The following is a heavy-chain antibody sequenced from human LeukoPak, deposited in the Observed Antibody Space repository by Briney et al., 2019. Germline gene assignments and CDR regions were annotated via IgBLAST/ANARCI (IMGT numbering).Heavy chain of an antibody. CDR3: ARAADYGDHWYFDL. J-gene: IGHJ2*01. Sequence: EPSETLSLTCTVSGGSISSYYWSWIRQPPGKGLEWIGYIYYSGSTNYNPSLKSRVTISVDTSKNQFSLKLSSVTAADTAVYYCARAADYGDHWYFDLWGRGTLVTVSS. CDR2: IYYSGST. CDR1: GGSISSYY. V-gene: IGHV4-59*08. D-gene: IGHD4-17*01.